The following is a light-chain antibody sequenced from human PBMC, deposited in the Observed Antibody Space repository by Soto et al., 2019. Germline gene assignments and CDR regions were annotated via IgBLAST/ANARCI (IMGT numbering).Light chain of an antibody. CDR2: GAS. Sequence: EILMTQSPATLSVSPGERATLSCRASQGFSSNLAWYQQKPGQAPRLLIYGASTRATGIPARFSGSGSETEFTLTISSLQSEDFAVYYCQQYSDWPRTFGQGTKVEIK. CDR3: QQYSDWPRT. V-gene: IGKV3-15*01. CDR1: QGFSSN. J-gene: IGKJ1*01.